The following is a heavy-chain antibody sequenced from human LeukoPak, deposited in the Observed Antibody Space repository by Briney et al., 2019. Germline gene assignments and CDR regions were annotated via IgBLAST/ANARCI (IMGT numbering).Heavy chain of an antibody. CDR1: GFTFSNYG. V-gene: IGHV3-33*01. D-gene: IGHD5-18*01. CDR3: ATDPRGFGGSSYAHWGSSYFDY. J-gene: IGHJ4*02. CDR2: IWYDGSNK. Sequence: GRSLRLSCAASGFTFSNYGMHWVRQAPGKGLEGVALIWYDGSNKYYADSFKGRFTITRDNSKNTLFLLMNSLRADDTAVYYCATDPRGFGGSSYAHWGSSYFDYWGQGTLVTVSS.